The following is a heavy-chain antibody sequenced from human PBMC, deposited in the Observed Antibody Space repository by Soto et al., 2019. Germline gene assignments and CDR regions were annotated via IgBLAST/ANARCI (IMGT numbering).Heavy chain of an antibody. CDR2: ISHDGSNK. J-gene: IGHJ4*02. CDR1: GFTFSSYG. V-gene: IGHV3-30*18. CDR3: AKALTTV. D-gene: IGHD4-17*01. Sequence: GGSLRLSCAASGFTFSSYGMHWVRQAPGKGLEWVAVISHDGSNKYFADSVKGRFTISRDNSQNTLYLQMNSLRAEDTAVYYCAKALTTVGGQGTLVTLSS.